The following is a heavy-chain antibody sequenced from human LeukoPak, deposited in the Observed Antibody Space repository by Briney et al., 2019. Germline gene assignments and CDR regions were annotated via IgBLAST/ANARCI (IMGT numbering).Heavy chain of an antibody. D-gene: IGHD6-13*01. CDR3: ARIVWGQQLVPPLYYYYGMDV. CDR1: GFSLSTSGMC. CDR2: IDWDDDK. J-gene: IGHJ6*02. Sequence: SGPALVKPTQTLTLTCTFSGFSLSTSGMCVSWIRQPPGKALEWLARIDWDDDKYYSTSLKTRLTISKDTSKNQVVLTMTNMDPVDTATYYCARIVWGQQLVPPLYYYYGMDVWGQGTTVTASS. V-gene: IGHV2-70*11.